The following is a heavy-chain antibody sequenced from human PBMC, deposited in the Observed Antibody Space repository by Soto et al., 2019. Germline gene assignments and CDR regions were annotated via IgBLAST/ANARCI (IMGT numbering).Heavy chain of an antibody. D-gene: IGHD3-10*01. CDR3: ARGRSYYGSGSNNWFDP. CDR1: TGPFSGYY. Sequence: SETLSLTCAVYTGPFSGYYWSWIRQSPGKGLEWIGEINRSGTTNYNPSLESRVTISVDTSKSQFSLKLSSVTAADSAVYYCARGRSYYGSGSNNWFDPWGQGTLVTVSS. J-gene: IGHJ5*02. V-gene: IGHV4-34*01. CDR2: INRSGTT.